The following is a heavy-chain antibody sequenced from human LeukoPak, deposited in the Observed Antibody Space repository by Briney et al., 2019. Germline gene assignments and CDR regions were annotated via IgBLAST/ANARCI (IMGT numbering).Heavy chain of an antibody. Sequence: PSETLSLTCAVYGGSLSTYYCCWIRQPPGKGLEWIGEINHSGSTNYNPSPKSRVTISTDTPKSQFSLRLSSVTAADTVVYYYARTSRYGHIGWVVLWRRDTLVTVSS. CDR1: GGSLSTYY. CDR3: ARTSRYGHIGWVVL. CDR2: INHSGST. D-gene: IGHD5-24*01. J-gene: IGHJ2*01. V-gene: IGHV4-34*01.